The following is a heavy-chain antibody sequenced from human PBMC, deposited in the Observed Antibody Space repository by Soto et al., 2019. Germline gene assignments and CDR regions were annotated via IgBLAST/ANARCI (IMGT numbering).Heavy chain of an antibody. CDR3: AHRRIAVAGPGNWFDP. J-gene: IGHJ5*02. CDR2: IYWNDAK. D-gene: IGHD6-19*01. Sequence: QITLKASGHTLVKPTQPLTLTCTFSGFSLSTSGLGLCWILQPQGKALEWLALIYWNDAKRYSPSLKSRLTITKDTSKNQEVLTLTNMDPVDTATYYCAHRRIAVAGPGNWFDPWGQGTLVTVSS. CDR1: GFSLSTSGLG. V-gene: IGHV2-5*01.